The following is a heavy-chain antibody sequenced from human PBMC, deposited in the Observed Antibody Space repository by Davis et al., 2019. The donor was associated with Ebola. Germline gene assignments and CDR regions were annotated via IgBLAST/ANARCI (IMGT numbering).Heavy chain of an antibody. J-gene: IGHJ6*04. CDR2: IYSGGST. CDR3: ARTYDYGMDV. V-gene: IGHV3-53*01. CDR1: GFTFSTYS. Sequence: GGSLRLSCAASGFTFSTYSMSWVRQAPGKGLEWVSVIYSGGSTYYADSVKGRFTISRDNSKNTLYLQMNSLRAEDTAVYYCARTYDYGMDVWGKGTTVTVSS.